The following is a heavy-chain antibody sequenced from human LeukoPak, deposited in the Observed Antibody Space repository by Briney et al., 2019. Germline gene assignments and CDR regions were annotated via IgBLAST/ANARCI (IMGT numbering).Heavy chain of an antibody. D-gene: IGHD6-19*01. CDR3: ARAIRMAVAGHFFDY. J-gene: IGHJ4*02. Sequence: PSETLSLTCTVSGGSISSGDYYWSWIRQPPGKGLEWIGYIYYSGSTYYNPSLKSRVTISVDTSKNQFSLKLSSVTAADTAVYYCARAIRMAVAGHFFDYWGQGTLVTVSS. V-gene: IGHV4-30-4*01. CDR1: GGSISSGDYY. CDR2: IYYSGST.